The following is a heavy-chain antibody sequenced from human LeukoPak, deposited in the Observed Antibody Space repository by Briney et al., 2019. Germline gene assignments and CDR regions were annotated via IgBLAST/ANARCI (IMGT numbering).Heavy chain of an antibody. CDR3: AREKYYYDSSGYGNWFDP. CDR2: ISSNGGIT. CDR1: GFTFSSYA. V-gene: IGHV3-64*01. Sequence: GGSLRLSCAASGFTFSSYAMHWVRQAPGKGLEYVSAISSNGGITYYANSVEGRFTISRDNSKNTLYLQMGSLRAEDMAVYYCAREKYYYDSSGYGNWFDPWGQGTLVTVSS. D-gene: IGHD3-22*01. J-gene: IGHJ5*02.